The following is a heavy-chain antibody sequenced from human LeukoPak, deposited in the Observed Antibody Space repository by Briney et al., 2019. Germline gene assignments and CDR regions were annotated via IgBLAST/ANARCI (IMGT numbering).Heavy chain of an antibody. CDR1: GFTFDEHD. CDR2: ISKDGGNK. CDR3: AKRSGAPNNFDY. V-gene: IGHV3-43*02. J-gene: IGHJ4*02. Sequence: GGSLRLSCAASGFTFDEHDMYWVRQVPGKGLEWVCLISKDGGNKHYADSVKGRFSISRDNNRNSLSLQMNSLRSEDTALYFCAKRSGAPNNFDYWGQGALVAVSS. D-gene: IGHD1-1*01.